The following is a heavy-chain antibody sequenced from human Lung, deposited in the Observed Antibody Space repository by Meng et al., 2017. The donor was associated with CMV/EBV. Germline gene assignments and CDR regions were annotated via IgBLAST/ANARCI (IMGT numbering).Heavy chain of an antibody. Sequence: GSLRLSCTVSGGSISSYSYYWGWIRQPPGRGLEWIGSIYYSGSTYYNPSLKSRVTISVDMSKNQFSLKLSSVTAADTAVYYCAREGGLVLRFLEWLPNNDAFDIWGQGTMVTVSS. D-gene: IGHD3-3*01. V-gene: IGHV4-39*07. J-gene: IGHJ3*02. CDR2: IYYSGST. CDR1: GGSISSYSYY. CDR3: AREGGLVLRFLEWLPNNDAFDI.